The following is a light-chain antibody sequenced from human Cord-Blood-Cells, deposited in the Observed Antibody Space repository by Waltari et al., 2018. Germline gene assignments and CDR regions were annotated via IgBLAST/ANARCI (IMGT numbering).Light chain of an antibody. CDR1: SSAVGSYNL. Sequence: QSALTQPASVSGSPGQSITISCTGTSSAVGSYNLVSWYQQHPGKAPKLMICEGSKRPSGVSNRFSGSKSGNTASLTISGLQAEDEADYYCCSYAGRVFGGGTKLTVL. CDR3: CSYAGRV. V-gene: IGLV2-23*01. J-gene: IGLJ3*02. CDR2: EGS.